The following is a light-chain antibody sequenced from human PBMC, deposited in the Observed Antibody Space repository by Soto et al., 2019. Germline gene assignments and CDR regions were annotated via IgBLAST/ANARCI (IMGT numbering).Light chain of an antibody. Sequence: EIVLTQSPATLSGSLGERVTIPCRASQSISSCLAWYQQKPGQAPRLLIYEASTITSGIPARFSGSGSGTDFTLTISSLQAEDFATYYCQQYNNDPLAFGQGTKVDIK. CDR3: QQYNNDPLA. CDR2: EAS. J-gene: IGKJ1*01. CDR1: QSISSC. V-gene: IGKV1-5*03.